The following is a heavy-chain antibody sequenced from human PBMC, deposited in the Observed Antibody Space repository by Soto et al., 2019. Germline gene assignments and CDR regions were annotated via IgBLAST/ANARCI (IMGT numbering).Heavy chain of an antibody. CDR3: ARGAPDIVATYYFDY. J-gene: IGHJ4*02. D-gene: IGHD5-12*01. Sequence: QVQLVQSGAEVKKPGSSVKVSCKASGGTFSSYTISWVRQAPGQGLEWMGRIIHILGIANYAQKFQGRVTITADKSTSTAYMGLSSLRSEDTAVYYCARGAPDIVATYYFDYGGQGTLVTVSS. CDR2: IIHILGIA. CDR1: GGTFSSYT. V-gene: IGHV1-69*02.